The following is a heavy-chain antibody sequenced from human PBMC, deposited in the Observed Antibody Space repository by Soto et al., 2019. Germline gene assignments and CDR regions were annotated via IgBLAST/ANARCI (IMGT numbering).Heavy chain of an antibody. CDR3: ARYGSGSSVWFDP. D-gene: IGHD3-10*01. J-gene: IGHJ5*02. Sequence: SLTCIVSGGSMSSNYWSWIRQPPGTGLAWIGYIYYSGSTIYNPSLKSRVTISVDTSKNQFSLKLSSVTAADTAVYYCARYGSGSSVWFDPWGQGTLVTVSS. CDR1: GGSMSSNY. V-gene: IGHV4-59*01. CDR2: IYYSGST.